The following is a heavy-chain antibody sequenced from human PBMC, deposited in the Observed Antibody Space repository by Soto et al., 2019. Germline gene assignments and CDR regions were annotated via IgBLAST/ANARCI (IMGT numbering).Heavy chain of an antibody. Sequence: VGSLRLSCAASGFTFSSYGMHWVRQAPGKGLEWVAVIWYDGSNKYYADSVKGRFTISRDNSKNTLYLQMNSLRAEDTAVYYCARDTSGYYYWTYYYGMDVWGQGTTVTVSS. CDR1: GFTFSSYG. CDR2: IWYDGSNK. D-gene: IGHD3-22*01. J-gene: IGHJ6*02. CDR3: ARDTSGYYYWTYYYGMDV. V-gene: IGHV3-33*01.